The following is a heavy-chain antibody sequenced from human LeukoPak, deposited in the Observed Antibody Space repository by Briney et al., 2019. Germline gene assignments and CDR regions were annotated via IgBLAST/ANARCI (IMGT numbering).Heavy chain of an antibody. D-gene: IGHD2-2*01. CDR1: GFTFSSYG. V-gene: IGHV3-30*03. Sequence: GGSLRLSCAASGFTFSSYGMHWVRQAPGKGLEWVAVISYDGSNKYYADSVKGRFTISRDNSKNTLYLQMNSLRAEDTAVYYCALAEEIVVVPKQYLGQGTLVTGSS. CDR2: ISYDGSNK. J-gene: IGHJ4*02. CDR3: ALAEEIVVVPKQY.